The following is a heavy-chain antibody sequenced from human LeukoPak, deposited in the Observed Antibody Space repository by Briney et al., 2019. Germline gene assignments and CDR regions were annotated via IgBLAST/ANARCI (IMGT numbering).Heavy chain of an antibody. J-gene: IGHJ6*03. D-gene: IGHD2-2*01. CDR1: GYTFTGYY. CDR2: INPNSGGT. CDR3: ARVDVVPAADYYYYMDV. V-gene: IGHV1-2*02. Sequence: ASVKVSCKASGYTFTGYYMHWVRQAPGQGLEWMGWINPNSGGTNYAQKFQGRVTMTRDTSISTAYMELSRLRSDDTAVYYCARVDVVPAADYYYYMDVWGKGTTVTVSS.